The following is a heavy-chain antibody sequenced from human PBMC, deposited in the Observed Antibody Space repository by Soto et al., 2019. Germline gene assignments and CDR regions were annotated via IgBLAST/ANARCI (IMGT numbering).Heavy chain of an antibody. CDR2: ISAYNGNT. V-gene: IGHV1-18*01. CDR3: TLGYCSSTSCYGLFDP. J-gene: IGHJ5*02. CDR1: GYTFTSYG. Sequence: QVQLVQSGAEVKKPGASVKVSCKASGYTFTSYGISWVRQAPGQGLEWMGWISAYNGNTNYAQKLQGRVTMTTDTSTSTAYMELRSLRADDTAVYYCTLGYCSSTSCYGLFDPWGQGTLVTVSS. D-gene: IGHD2-2*01.